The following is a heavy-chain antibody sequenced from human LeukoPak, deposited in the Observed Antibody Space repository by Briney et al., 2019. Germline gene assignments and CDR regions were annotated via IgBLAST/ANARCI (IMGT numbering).Heavy chain of an antibody. V-gene: IGHV4-4*07. D-gene: IGHD6-13*01. CDR3: ARDEGQAAAVRPDWFDP. J-gene: IGHJ5*02. CDR1: GGSISSYY. Sequence: PSETLSLTCTVSGGSISSYYWSWIRQPAGKGLEWIGRIYTSGSTNYNPSLRSRVTMSVDTSKNQFSLKLSSVTAADTAVYYCARDEGQAAAVRPDWFDPWGQGTLVTVSS. CDR2: IYTSGST.